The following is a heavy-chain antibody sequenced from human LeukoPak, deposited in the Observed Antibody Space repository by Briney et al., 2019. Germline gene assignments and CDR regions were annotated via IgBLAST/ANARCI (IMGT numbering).Heavy chain of an antibody. V-gene: IGHV1-69*04. D-gene: IGHD3-10*01. CDR2: IIPILGVA. CDR3: ARGGSGSPFDY. Sequence: SVKVSCKASGGTFSSYAISWVRQAPGQGLEWMGRIIPILGVANYAQKFQGRVTITADKSTSTAYMELSSLRSEDTAVYYCARGGSGSPFDYWGQGTLVTVSS. CDR1: GGTFSSYA. J-gene: IGHJ4*02.